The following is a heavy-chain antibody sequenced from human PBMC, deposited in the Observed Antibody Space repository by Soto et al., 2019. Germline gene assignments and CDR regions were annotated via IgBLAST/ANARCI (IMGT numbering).Heavy chain of an antibody. CDR1: GYSFTSYW. D-gene: IGHD3-9*01. CDR3: ARHPSTGGPDKYFDY. CDR2: IYPGDSDT. V-gene: IGHV5-51*01. Sequence: PGESLKISCKGSGYSFTSYWIGWVRQMPGKGLEWMGIIYPGDSDTRYSPSFQGQVTISADKSISTAYLEWSSLKASDTATYYCARHPSTGGPDKYFDYWGQGTLVTVSS. J-gene: IGHJ4*02.